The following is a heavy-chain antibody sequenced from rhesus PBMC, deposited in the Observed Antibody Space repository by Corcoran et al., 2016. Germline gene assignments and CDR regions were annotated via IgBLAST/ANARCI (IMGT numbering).Heavy chain of an antibody. J-gene: IGHJ4*01. D-gene: IGHD6-31*01. Sequence: QVQLVQSGAEIKQPGASVKLSCKASGYTFTSYYMHWVRQAPGQGLEWIGLISPYKGNKSYEQNFQGRFTITTDTSTSTGYMELSSLRSEDTAVYYCTRGAAAGTHLDYWGQGVLVTVSS. CDR2: ISPYKGNK. V-gene: IGHV1-1*01. CDR1: GYTFTSYY. CDR3: TRGAAAGTHLDY.